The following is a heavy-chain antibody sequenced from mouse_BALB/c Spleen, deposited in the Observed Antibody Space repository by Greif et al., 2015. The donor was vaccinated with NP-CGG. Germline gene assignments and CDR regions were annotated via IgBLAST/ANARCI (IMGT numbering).Heavy chain of an antibody. CDR3: ARGDYGTRCFDV. D-gene: IGHD1-1*01. CDR1: GYAFSSYW. CDR2: IYPGDGDT. J-gene: IGHJ1*01. Sequence: LQESGAELVRPGSSVKISCKASGYAFSSYWMNWVKQRPGQGLEWIGQIYPGDGDTNYNGKFKGKATLTADKSSSTAYMQLSSLTSEDSAVYFWARGDYGTRCFDVWGAGTTVTVSS. V-gene: IGHV1-80*01.